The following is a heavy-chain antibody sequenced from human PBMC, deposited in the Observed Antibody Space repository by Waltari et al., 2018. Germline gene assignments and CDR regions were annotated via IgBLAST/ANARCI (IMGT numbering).Heavy chain of an antibody. J-gene: IGHJ4*02. V-gene: IGHV3-53*01. CDR3: ARDRWGNFDY. CDR1: GFTVSSNY. D-gene: IGHD3-16*01. Sequence: EVQLVESGGGLIQPGGSLRLSCAASGFTVSSNYMSWVRQAPGKVREWVAGIYSGGSTYYADSVKGRFTISRDNSKNTLYLQMNSLRAEDTAVYYCARDRWGNFDYWGQGTLVTVSS. CDR2: IYSGGST.